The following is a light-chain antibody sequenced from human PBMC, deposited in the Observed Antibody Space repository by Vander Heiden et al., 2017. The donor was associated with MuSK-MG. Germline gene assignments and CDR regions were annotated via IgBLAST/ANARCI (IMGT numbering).Light chain of an antibody. Sequence: SYGLTHQPSGSVSPGQTASITCSGDKLGNKFAYWFQQNPGQPPLLVIHQDNKRPSGIPERCSGSNSGNTGTLAISGTQTIDEADYYCQTWDTSSAVFGGGTKLTVL. CDR2: QDN. J-gene: IGLJ2*01. CDR1: KLGNKF. V-gene: IGLV3-1*01. CDR3: QTWDTSSAV.